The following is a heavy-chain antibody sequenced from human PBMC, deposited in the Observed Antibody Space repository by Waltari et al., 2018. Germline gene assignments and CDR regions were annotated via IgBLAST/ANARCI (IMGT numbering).Heavy chain of an antibody. CDR1: GGSLRNTNYY. CDR3: ATYTGSYYRRSFDF. CDR2: IYYSGSS. Sequence: QLQLQESGPGLVKPSETLSLTCSVSGGSLRNTNYYWGWIRQPPGKGLEWIGSIYYSGSSYYNLSLKSRVTMSVDTSKRQFSLKLSSVTAADTAVYYCATYTGSYYRRSFDFWGRGTLVTVSS. V-gene: IGHV4-39*01. D-gene: IGHD1-26*01. J-gene: IGHJ4*02.